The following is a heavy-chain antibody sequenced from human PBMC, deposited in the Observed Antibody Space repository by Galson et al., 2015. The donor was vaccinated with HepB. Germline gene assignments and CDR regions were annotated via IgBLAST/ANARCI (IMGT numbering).Heavy chain of an antibody. D-gene: IGHD3-22*01. V-gene: IGHV1-18*04. CDR3: ARVPSSGYYYVVYDAFDI. J-gene: IGHJ3*02. CDR1: GYTFTSYA. Sequence: SVKVSCKASGYTFTSYAIRWVRQAPGQGLEWMGWISAYNGNTNYTQKLQGRVTMTTDTSTSTAYMELRSLRSDDTAVYYCARVPSSGYYYVVYDAFDIWGQGTMVTVSS. CDR2: ISAYNGNT.